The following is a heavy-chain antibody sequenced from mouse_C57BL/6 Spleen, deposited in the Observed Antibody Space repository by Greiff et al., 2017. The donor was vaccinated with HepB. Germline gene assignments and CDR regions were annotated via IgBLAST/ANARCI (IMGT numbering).Heavy chain of an antibody. D-gene: IGHD3-1*01. CDR1: GYTFTDYE. CDR3: TRGGTGY. Sequence: QVQLQQSGAELVRPGASVTLSCKASGYTFTDYEMHWVKQTPVHGLEWIGAIDPETGGTAYNQKFKGKAILTADKSSCTAYMELRSLTTEDSAGYYCTRGGTGYWGQGTTLTVSS. V-gene: IGHV1-15*01. J-gene: IGHJ2*01. CDR2: IDPETGGT.